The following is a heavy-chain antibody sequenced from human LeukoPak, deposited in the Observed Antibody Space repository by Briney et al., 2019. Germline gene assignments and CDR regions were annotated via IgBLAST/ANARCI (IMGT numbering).Heavy chain of an antibody. CDR2: ISGSGSTI. Sequence: GGSLRLSCAASGFTFSSYEMNWVRQAPGKGLEWVSYISGSGSTIYYADSVKGRFTISRDNAKNSLYLQMNSLRAEDTAVYYCLAGYDNLTGYYDAYYYYGMDVWGKGTTVTVSS. CDR1: GFTFSSYE. J-gene: IGHJ6*04. CDR3: LAGYDNLTGYYDAYYYYGMDV. D-gene: IGHD3-9*01. V-gene: IGHV3-48*03.